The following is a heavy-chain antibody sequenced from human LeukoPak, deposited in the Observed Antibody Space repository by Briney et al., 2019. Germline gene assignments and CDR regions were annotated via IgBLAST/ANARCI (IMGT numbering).Heavy chain of an antibody. Sequence: GGSLRLSCAASRFTFSTYAMSWVRQAPGKGLEWVSIISGSGDITYYADSVKGRFTISRDNSKNTLYLQMNSLRAEDTALYYCAKDSLRLDSVDYWGQGTLVTVSS. J-gene: IGHJ4*02. CDR2: ISGSGDIT. V-gene: IGHV3-23*01. CDR1: RFTFSTYA. CDR3: AKDSLRLDSVDY. D-gene: IGHD5-12*01.